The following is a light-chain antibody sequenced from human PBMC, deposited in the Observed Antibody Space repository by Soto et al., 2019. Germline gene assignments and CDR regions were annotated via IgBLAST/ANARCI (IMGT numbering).Light chain of an antibody. CDR2: DVS. CDR3: SSYTSISTYV. V-gene: IGLV2-18*02. CDR1: GSDIGTFNR. Sequence: QSALTQPPSVSGSPGQSVAISCTGTGSDIGTFNRVSWYQQSPGTAPKLIIYDVSDQPSGVPDRFSGSKSGNTASLTISGLQAEDEADYYCSSYTSISTYVFGTGTKLTVL. J-gene: IGLJ1*01.